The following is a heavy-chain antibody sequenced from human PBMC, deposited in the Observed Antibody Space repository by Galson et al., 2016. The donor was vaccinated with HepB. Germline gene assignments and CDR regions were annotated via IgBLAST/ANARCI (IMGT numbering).Heavy chain of an antibody. Sequence: SLRLSCAASGFTVSNNYMTWVRQAPGKGLEWVSTIYSGGSTFYTDSVQGRFTIYRHNSKNTLYLQMDTLRPEDTAVYYCARDPGISGTTWGQGILVTDSS. D-gene: IGHD1-7*01. V-gene: IGHV3-53*04. CDR3: ARDPGISGTT. J-gene: IGHJ5*02. CDR1: GFTVSNNY. CDR2: IYSGGST.